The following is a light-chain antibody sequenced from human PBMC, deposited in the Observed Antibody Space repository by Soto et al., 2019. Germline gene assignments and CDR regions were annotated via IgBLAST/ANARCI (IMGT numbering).Light chain of an antibody. V-gene: IGLV2-14*01. J-gene: IGLJ2*01. CDR1: SSDVGGYNY. CDR3: SSYTSSSTHVV. CDR2: DVS. Sequence: QSALTQPASVSGSPGQSITISCTGTSSDVGGYNYVSWYQQHPCKAPKLMLYDVSNRPSGVSNRFSGSKSGNKASLAISGLQAEDEADYYCSSYTSSSTHVVFGGGTKLTVL.